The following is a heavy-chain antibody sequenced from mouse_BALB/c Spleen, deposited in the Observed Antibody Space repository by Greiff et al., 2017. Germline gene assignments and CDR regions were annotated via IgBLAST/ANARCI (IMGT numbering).Heavy chain of an antibody. CDR2: ISSGGSYT. V-gene: IGHV5-9-1*01. CDR1: GFTFSSYA. CDR3: ARGGIFDY. J-gene: IGHJ2*01. Sequence: DVMLVESGGGLVKPGGSLKLSCAASGFTFSSYAMSWVRQTPEKRLEWVATISSGGSYTYYPDSVKGRFTISRDNAKNTLYLQMSSLRSEDTAMYYCARGGIFDYWGQGTTLTVSS.